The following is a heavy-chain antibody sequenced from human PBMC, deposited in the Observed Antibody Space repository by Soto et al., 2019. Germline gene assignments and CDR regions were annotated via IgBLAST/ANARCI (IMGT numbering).Heavy chain of an antibody. V-gene: IGHV3-30*18. CDR2: ISLDGSNV. Sequence: QAQLVESGGGVVQPGRSLRLSCAASGFTISNYGMHWVRQAPGKGLEWVAVISLDGSNVYCKEYVKGRLTISRDNSRNTVYLQMNSLTAEDTAVYYCAKESRGDGFWSGYYNYYGMDVWGQGTTVTVSS. J-gene: IGHJ6*02. CDR3: AKESRGDGFWSGYYNYYGMDV. CDR1: GFTISNYG. D-gene: IGHD3-3*01.